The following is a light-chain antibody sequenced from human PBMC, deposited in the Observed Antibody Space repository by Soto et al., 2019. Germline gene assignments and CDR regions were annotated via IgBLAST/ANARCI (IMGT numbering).Light chain of an antibody. CDR3: MQALPALT. V-gene: IGKV2-28*01. CDR1: QSLLHSNGYNY. CDR2: LGS. J-gene: IGKJ4*01. Sequence: DIVMTQSPLSLPVTPGEPASISCRSSQSLLHSNGYNYLDWYLQKPGQSPQLLIYLGSNRASGVPDRFSGSGSGTDFALKISRVEAEDVGVYYCMQALPALTFGGGTKVDIK.